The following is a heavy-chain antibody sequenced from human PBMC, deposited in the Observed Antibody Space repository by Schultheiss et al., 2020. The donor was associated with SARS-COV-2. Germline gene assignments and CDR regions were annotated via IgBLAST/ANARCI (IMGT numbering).Heavy chain of an antibody. V-gene: IGHV4-61*01. CDR1: GYSISSGYY. D-gene: IGHD2-21*02. Sequence: SETLSLTCTVSGYSISSGYYWGWIRQPPGKGLEWIGYIYYSGSTNYNPSLKSRVTISVDTSKNQFSLKLSSVTAADTAVYYCARVTCGGDCPDIYYYYYGMDVWGQGTTVTVSS. J-gene: IGHJ6*02. CDR3: ARVTCGGDCPDIYYYYYGMDV. CDR2: IYYSGST.